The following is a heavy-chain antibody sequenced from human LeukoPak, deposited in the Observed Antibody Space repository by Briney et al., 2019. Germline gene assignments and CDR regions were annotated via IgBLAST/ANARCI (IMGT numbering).Heavy chain of an antibody. Sequence: SETLSLTCTVSGGSISSTNYYWGWIRQPPGKGLEWMGSIYYSGSTYKNPSLKSRVTVSVATSKNQFSLKVTSVPAADTAVYYCARASSGYYWDFDYWGQGALVTVSS. J-gene: IGHJ4*02. D-gene: IGHD3-22*01. CDR3: ARASSGYYWDFDY. V-gene: IGHV4-39*01. CDR1: GGSISSTNYY. CDR2: IYYSGST.